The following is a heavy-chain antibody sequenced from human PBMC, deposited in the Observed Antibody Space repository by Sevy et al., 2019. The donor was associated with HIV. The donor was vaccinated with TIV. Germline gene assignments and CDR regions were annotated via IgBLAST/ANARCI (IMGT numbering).Heavy chain of an antibody. CDR3: AKASHDIVVVPAAIQDLYYYYGMDV. V-gene: IGHV3-23*01. Sequence: GGSLRLSCAASGFTFSSYAMSWVRQAPGKGLEWVSAISGSGGSTYYADSVKGRFTISRDNSKNTLYLQMNSLRAEDTAVYYCAKASHDIVVVPAAIQDLYYYYGMDVWGQGTTVTVSS. J-gene: IGHJ6*02. D-gene: IGHD2-2*02. CDR2: ISGSGGST. CDR1: GFTFSSYA.